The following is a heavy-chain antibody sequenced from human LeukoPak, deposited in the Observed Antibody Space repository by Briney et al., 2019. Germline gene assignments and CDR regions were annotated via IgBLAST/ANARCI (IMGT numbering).Heavy chain of an antibody. CDR1: GYPFTVTC. V-gene: IGHV1-2*02. D-gene: IGHD2-2*01. CDR3: ASEDPYCSSTSCAVFDY. Sequence: ASVKVSCRVSGYPFTVTCIHWMRQAPGQGLERMGWINPDNGDAQGAQKFQARVTMTRDTSISTAYMELSRLRSDDTAVYYCASEDPYCSSTSCAVFDYWGQGTLVTVSS. J-gene: IGHJ4*02. CDR2: INPDNGDA.